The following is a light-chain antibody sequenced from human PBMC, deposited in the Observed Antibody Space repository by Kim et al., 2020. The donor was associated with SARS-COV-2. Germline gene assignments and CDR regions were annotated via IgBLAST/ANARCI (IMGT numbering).Light chain of an antibody. J-gene: IGKJ5*01. CDR3: QQYDIWPLT. CDR2: GAS. V-gene: IGKV3-15*01. Sequence: VSPGEEVTITCRASQSISNNLAWYQHKPGQAPRLLILGASTRATGVPARFGGSGSGTEFTLTITSLQSEDFAVYFCQQYDIWPLTFGPGTRLEIK. CDR1: QSISNN.